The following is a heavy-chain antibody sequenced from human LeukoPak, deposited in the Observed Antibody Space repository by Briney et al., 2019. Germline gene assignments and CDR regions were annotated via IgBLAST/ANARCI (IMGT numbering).Heavy chain of an antibody. J-gene: IGHJ4*02. Sequence: ASVKVSCKASGYTVTSYGISWVRQAPGQGLEWMGWISAYNGNTNYAQKLQGRVTMTTDTSTSTAYMSLRSLRSDDTAGYYCARDLSTITYSYDSSAPDYWGQGTLVTVSS. D-gene: IGHD3-22*01. CDR1: GYTVTSYG. CDR2: ISAYNGNT. V-gene: IGHV1-18*01. CDR3: ARDLSTITYSYDSSAPDY.